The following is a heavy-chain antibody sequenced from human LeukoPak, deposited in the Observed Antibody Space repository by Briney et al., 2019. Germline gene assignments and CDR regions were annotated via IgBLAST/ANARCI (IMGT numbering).Heavy chain of an antibody. CDR3: ARGPWGSTSLFDY. CDR2: IYASGST. D-gene: IGHD6-6*01. V-gene: IGHV4-4*07. Sequence: NPSETLSLTCTVSGGSIISYYWSWIRQPAGKGLEWIGRIYASGSTNYNPSLKSRVTMSVGTSKNQFSLKLTSVTAADTAVYYCARGPWGSTSLFDYWGQGTLVTVSS. J-gene: IGHJ4*02. CDR1: GGSIISYY.